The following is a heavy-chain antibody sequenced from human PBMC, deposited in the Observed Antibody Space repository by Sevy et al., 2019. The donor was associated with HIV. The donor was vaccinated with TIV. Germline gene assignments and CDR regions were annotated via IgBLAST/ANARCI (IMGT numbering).Heavy chain of an antibody. CDR2: IYNNGNT. Sequence: SETLSLTCTVSGGSITSYYWSWIRQPPGNGLEWIGHIYNNGNTNYNPSLRSRFTISVDRSKNRFSLKLSSVTAAETAVYYCAKVTYYYDSRGYPNYYFDYWGQGTLVTVSS. D-gene: IGHD3-22*01. CDR3: AKVTYYYDSRGYPNYYFDY. J-gene: IGHJ4*02. CDR1: GGSITSYY. V-gene: IGHV4-59*13.